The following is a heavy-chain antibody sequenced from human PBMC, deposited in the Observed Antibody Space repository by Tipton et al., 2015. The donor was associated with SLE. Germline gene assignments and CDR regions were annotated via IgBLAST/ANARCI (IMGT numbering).Heavy chain of an antibody. CDR1: GYSFSSYW. D-gene: IGHD3-22*01. V-gene: IGHV5-51*01. J-gene: IGHJ4*02. CDR3: GRQYYDSSGYYWFDY. Sequence: QSGPEVKKPGESLKISCKASGYSFSSYWIGWVRQMPGKGLEWMGIIFPGDSDTRYSPSFQGQVTISADKSSRTVYLQWNSLKASDTAMYYCGRQYYDSSGYYWFDYWGQGTLVTVSS. CDR2: IFPGDSDT.